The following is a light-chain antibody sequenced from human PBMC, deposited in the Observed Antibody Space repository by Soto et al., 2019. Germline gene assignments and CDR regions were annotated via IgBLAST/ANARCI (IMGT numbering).Light chain of an antibody. Sequence: EIVMTQSPVILSVSPGERATLSCRASQSVSSDLVWYQQKPGQAPRLLIYAASTRAHGIPARFSGSGSGTEFTLTMNSLQSEDFAVYYCQQYNKWPPYTFXQGTKLDIK. CDR1: QSVSSD. CDR3: QQYNKWPPYT. CDR2: AAS. J-gene: IGKJ2*01. V-gene: IGKV3-15*01.